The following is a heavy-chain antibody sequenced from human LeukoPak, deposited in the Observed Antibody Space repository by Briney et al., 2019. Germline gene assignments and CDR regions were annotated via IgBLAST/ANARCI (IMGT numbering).Heavy chain of an antibody. CDR3: ARGRYGDPYWYFDL. J-gene: IGHJ2*01. CDR2: IYSGGSK. V-gene: IGHV3-53*01. Sequence: GGSLRLSCAASGFTVSRTYMTWVRQAPGKGLEWVSVIYSGGSKYYADSVKGRFTISRDNSKNTLYLQINILRAEDTAVYYCARGRYGDPYWYFDLWGRGTLVTVSS. D-gene: IGHD4-17*01. CDR1: GFTVSRTY.